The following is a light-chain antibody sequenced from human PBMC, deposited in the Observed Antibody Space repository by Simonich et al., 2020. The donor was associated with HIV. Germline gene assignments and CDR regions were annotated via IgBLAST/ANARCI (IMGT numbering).Light chain of an antibody. J-gene: IGKJ1*01. CDR2: AAS. V-gene: IGKV1-39*01. CDR1: QRISRY. CDR3: QQSYSSPWT. Sequence: DIQMTQSPSSLSASVGDKVTITCRESQRISRYLNLYQQKPGKAPKVLIYAASSLQSGVPSRFSGSGSGTDFTLTISSLQPEDFATYYCQQSYSSPWTFGQGTKVEIK.